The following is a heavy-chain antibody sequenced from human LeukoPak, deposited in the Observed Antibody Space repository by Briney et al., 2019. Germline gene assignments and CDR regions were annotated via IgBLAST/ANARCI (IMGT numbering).Heavy chain of an antibody. CDR2: ISGGGGST. D-gene: IGHD1-26*01. J-gene: IGHJ4*02. Sequence: PGGSLRLSCAASGFTFSSYAMSWVRQAPGKGLEWVSAISGGGGSTYYGDSVKGRFTMSRDNSKNTLYLQMNSLRAEDTAVYYCAKWGYSGSPADYWGQGTLVTVSS. V-gene: IGHV3-23*01. CDR3: AKWGYSGSPADY. CDR1: GFTFSSYA.